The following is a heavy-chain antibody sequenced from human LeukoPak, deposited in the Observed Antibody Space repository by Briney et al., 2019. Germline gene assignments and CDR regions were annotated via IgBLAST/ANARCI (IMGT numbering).Heavy chain of an antibody. D-gene: IGHD3-10*01. CDR3: AGRGSGSHSWFDP. V-gene: IGHV4-61*01. CDR2: MYYSGST. Sequence: PSETLSLTCTVSGGSVSSGSYYWSWIRQPPGKGLEWIGSMYYSGSTNYNPSLKSRVTISVDMSKNQSSLKVSSVTAADTAVYYCAGRGSGSHSWFDPWGQGTLVIVSS. J-gene: IGHJ5*02. CDR1: GGSVSSGSYY.